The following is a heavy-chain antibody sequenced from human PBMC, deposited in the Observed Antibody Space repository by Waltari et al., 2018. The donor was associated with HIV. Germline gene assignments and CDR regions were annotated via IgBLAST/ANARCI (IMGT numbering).Heavy chain of an antibody. CDR3: VREFNPRTTTSYYFDY. J-gene: IGHJ4*02. CDR2: ITDTGAT. Sequence: RLAESGGGSVQPGESLRLSCAASGFSVITNYLGWVRQAPGKGLECVSLITDTGATYYADSVRGRFTISRDTSKNTVHLQMINRRAEDTAVYFCVREFNPRTTTSYYFDYWGQGTLVSVSS. CDR1: GFSVITNY. D-gene: IGHD1-1*01. V-gene: IGHV3-66*01.